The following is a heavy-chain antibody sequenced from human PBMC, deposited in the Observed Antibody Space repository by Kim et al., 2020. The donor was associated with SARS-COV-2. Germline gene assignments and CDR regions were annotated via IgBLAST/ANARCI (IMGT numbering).Heavy chain of an antibody. CDR2: IWYNGSNK. D-gene: IGHD2-15*01. J-gene: IGHJ4*02. Sequence: GGSLRLSCAASGFTFSSYGMHWVRQAPGKGLEWVAVIWYNGSNKYYADSVKGRFTISRDNSKNTLYLQMNILRAKDTAVYYCAREVVVVSATGSDYWGQGTLVTVSS. V-gene: IGHV3-33*01. CDR1: GFTFSSYG. CDR3: AREVVVVSATGSDY.